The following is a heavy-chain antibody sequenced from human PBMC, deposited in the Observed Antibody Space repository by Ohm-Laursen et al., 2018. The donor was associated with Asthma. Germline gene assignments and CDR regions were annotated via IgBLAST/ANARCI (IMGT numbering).Heavy chain of an antibody. CDR1: GGSINNYW. CDR2: ISHSGAA. V-gene: IGHV4/OR15-8*01. CDR3: ARSTGWYRLDL. J-gene: IGHJ5*02. D-gene: IGHD6-19*01. Sequence: PSETLSLTCVLSGGSINNYWWSWVRQPPGKGLEWIGEISHSGAASFNPSLTSRVTISLDKSKTHFSLELTSVIAADTAVYYCARSTGWYRLDLWGQGTLVTVSS.